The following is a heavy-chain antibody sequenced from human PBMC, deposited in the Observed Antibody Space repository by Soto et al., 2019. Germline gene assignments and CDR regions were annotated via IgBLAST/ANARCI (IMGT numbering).Heavy chain of an antibody. V-gene: IGHV1-46*03. Sequence: ASVKVSCKASGYTFTSYYMHWVRQAPGQGLEWMGIINPSGGSTSYAQKFQGRVTMTRDTSTSTVYMELSSLRSEDTAVYYCVRDDYDYIWGSYPLNAFDIWGKGTMVTVSS. CDR3: VRDDYDYIWGSYPLNAFDI. D-gene: IGHD3-16*02. CDR1: GYTFTSYY. J-gene: IGHJ3*02. CDR2: INPSGGST.